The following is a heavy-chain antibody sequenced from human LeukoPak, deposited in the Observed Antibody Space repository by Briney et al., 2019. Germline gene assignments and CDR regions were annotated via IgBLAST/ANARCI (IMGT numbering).Heavy chain of an antibody. J-gene: IGHJ4*02. Sequence: ASVKVSCKASGYTFTSYDINWVRQATGQGLERMGWMNPNSGNTGYAQKFQGRVTMTRNTSISTAYMELSSLRSEDTAVYYCARYYGSGSYYISIYDYVWGSYPPHFDYWGQGTLVTVSS. CDR2: MNPNSGNT. D-gene: IGHD3-16*02. V-gene: IGHV1-8*01. CDR1: GYTFTSYD. CDR3: ARYYGSGSYYISIYDYVWGSYPPHFDY.